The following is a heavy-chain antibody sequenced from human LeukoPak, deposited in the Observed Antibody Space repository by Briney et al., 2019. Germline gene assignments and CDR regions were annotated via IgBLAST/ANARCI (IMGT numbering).Heavy chain of an antibody. Sequence: LETLSLTCAVYGGSFSGYYWSWIRQPPGKGLEWIGEINHSGSTNYNPSLKSRVTISVDTSKNQFSLKLSSVTAADTAVYYCARAVGGAGSGSLWGPGTLVTVSS. V-gene: IGHV4-34*01. CDR1: GGSFSGYY. CDR3: ARAVGGAGSGSL. CDR2: INHSGST. J-gene: IGHJ4*02. D-gene: IGHD3-10*01.